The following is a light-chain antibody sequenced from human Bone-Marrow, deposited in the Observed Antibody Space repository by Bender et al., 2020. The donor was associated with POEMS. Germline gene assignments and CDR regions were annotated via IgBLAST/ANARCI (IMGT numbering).Light chain of an antibody. Sequence: SYVLTQPPSVSVAPGQTATITCGGNNIGTKHVHWYQQKPGQAPVLVVYDDRDRPSGIPERFSGSNSGNTATLTISRVEAGDEADYYCQVWDTNSDHVIFGGGTKLTVL. J-gene: IGLJ2*01. CDR3: QVWDTNSDHVI. V-gene: IGLV3-21*02. CDR1: NIGTKH. CDR2: DDR.